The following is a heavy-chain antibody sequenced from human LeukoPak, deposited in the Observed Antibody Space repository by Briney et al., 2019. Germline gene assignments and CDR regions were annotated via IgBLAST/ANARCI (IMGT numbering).Heavy chain of an antibody. CDR2: IGTAGDT. CDR1: GFTFSDYD. V-gene: IGHV3-13*01. J-gene: IGHJ4*02. D-gene: IGHD1-1*01. CDR3: ARVAKERVGGVYYFAY. Sequence: QPGGSLRLSCAASGFTFSDYDMHWVRQATGKGLEWVSAIGTAGDTYYTGSVKGSFTISRENAKNSLYLQMNSLRAGDTAVYYCARVAKERVGGVYYFAYWGQGTLVTVSS.